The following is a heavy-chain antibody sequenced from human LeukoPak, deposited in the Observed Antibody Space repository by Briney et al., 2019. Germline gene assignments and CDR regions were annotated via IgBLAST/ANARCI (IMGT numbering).Heavy chain of an antibody. CDR3: AREVYGDYVTYVGYYYYYMDV. CDR1: GGTFSSYA. CDR2: IIPIFGTA. J-gene: IGHJ6*03. V-gene: IGHV1-69*06. D-gene: IGHD4-17*01. Sequence: ASVKVSCKASGGTFSSYAISWVRQAPGQGLEWMGGIIPIFGTANYAQKFQGRVTITADKSTSTAYMELSSLRSEDTAVYYCAREVYGDYVTYVGYYYYYMDVWGKGTTVTVSS.